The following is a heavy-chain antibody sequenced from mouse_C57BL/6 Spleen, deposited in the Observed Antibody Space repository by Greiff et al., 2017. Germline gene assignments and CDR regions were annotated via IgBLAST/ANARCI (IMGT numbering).Heavy chain of an antibody. V-gene: IGHV3-6*01. J-gene: IGHJ3*01. CDR2: ISYDGSN. D-gene: IGHD2-1*01. Sequence: EVKVEESGPGLVKPSQSLSLTCSVTGYSITSGYYWNWIRQFPGNKLEWMGYISYDGSNNYNPSLKNRISITRDTSKNQFFLKLNSVTTEDTATYYCARDGNYGFAYWGQGTLVTVSA. CDR1: GYSITSGYY. CDR3: ARDGNYGFAY.